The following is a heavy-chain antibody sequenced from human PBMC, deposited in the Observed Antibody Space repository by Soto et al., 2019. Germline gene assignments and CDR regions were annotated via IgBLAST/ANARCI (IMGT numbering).Heavy chain of an antibody. V-gene: IGHV3-30*18. J-gene: IGHJ4*02. CDR1: GFTFSSSG. CDR3: AKDRSTSWAFDY. Sequence: GGSLRLSCAASGFTFSSSGMHWVRQAPGKGLEWVALISYDGSNIYYADSVKGRSTISRDNSKNTLYMEMNSLRAEDTAVYYCAKDRSTSWAFDYWGQGTLVTVSS. CDR2: ISYDGSNI. D-gene: IGHD6-13*01.